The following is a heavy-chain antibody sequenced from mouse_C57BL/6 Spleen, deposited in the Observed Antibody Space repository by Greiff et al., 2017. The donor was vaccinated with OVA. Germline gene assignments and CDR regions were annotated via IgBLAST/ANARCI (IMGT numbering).Heavy chain of an antibody. CDR3: ARSWDNRNDGFGY. CDR1: GYTFTSYW. D-gene: IGHD2-14*01. CDR2: INPGSGST. J-gene: IGHJ2*01. V-gene: IGHV1-55*01. Sequence: VQLQQPGAELVKPGASVKLSCTASGYTFTSYWITWVKQRPGQGLEWIGDINPGSGSTNYNEKFKSKATLTVDTSSSTAYMQISSLASEDSAVYYCARSWDNRNDGFGYWGQGTPPTVSS.